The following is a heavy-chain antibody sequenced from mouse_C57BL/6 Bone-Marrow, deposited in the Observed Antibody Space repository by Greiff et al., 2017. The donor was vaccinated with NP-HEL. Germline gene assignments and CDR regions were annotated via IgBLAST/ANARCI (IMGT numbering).Heavy chain of an antibody. CDR3: ARSEDCLYAMDY. CDR2: IYPGDGDT. V-gene: IGHV1-80*01. Sequence: VQLQQSGAELVKPGASVKISCKASGYAFSSYWMNWVKQRPGKGLEWIGQIYPGDGDTNYNGKFKGKATLTADKSSSTAYMQLSSLTSEDSAVYFCARSEDCLYAMDYWGQGTSVTVSS. J-gene: IGHJ4*01. CDR1: GYAFSSYW.